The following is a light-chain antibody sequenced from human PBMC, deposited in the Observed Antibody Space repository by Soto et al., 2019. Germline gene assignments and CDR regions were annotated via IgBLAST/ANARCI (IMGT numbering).Light chain of an antibody. CDR2: EVT. J-gene: IGLJ2*01. V-gene: IGLV2-8*01. CDR3: NSFAGSNNVL. CDR1: SSDVGGYNF. Sequence: QSALTQPPSASGSPGQSVTISCTGTSSDVGGYNFVSWYQQRPGKAPKLMIYEVTKRPSGVPDRFSGSKSGTTASLTVSGLHAEDEADYYCNSFAGSNNVLFGGGTKLTVL.